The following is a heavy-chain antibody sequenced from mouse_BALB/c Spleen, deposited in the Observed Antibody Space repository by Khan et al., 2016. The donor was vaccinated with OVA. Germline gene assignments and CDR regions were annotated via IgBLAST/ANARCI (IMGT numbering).Heavy chain of an antibody. D-gene: IGHD1-1*02. V-gene: IGHV1S132*01. CDR3: GGEVALYHIDH. CDR2: IYPGTDNS. Sequence: VQLQQSGAELVRPGASVKLSCKTSGYIFTSYWIHWVKQRSGQGLEWIARIYPGTDNSYYNEKFKDKATLTADKSSSTAYMQLSSLKSEDSDVFFGGGEVALYHIDHWGQGTTLTVSS. CDR1: GYIFTSYW. J-gene: IGHJ2*01.